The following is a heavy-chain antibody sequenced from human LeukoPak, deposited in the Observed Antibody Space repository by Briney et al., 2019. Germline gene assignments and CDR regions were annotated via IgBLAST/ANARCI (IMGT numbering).Heavy chain of an antibody. J-gene: IGHJ3*02. CDR1: GGSISSYY. V-gene: IGHV4-4*07. CDR2: IYTSGST. Sequence: SETLSLTCTVSGGSISSYYWSWIRQPAGKGLEWIGRIYTSGSTNYNPSLKSRVTMSVDTSKNQFSLKLSSVTAADTAVYYCARDRDYYDFWSGNDAFDIRGQGTMVTVSS. D-gene: IGHD3-3*01. CDR3: ARDRDYYDFWSGNDAFDI.